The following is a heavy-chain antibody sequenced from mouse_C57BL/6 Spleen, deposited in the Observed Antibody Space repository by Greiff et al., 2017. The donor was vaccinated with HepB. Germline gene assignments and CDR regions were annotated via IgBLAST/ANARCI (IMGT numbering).Heavy chain of an antibody. J-gene: IGHJ1*03. CDR3: AGRGSTENYWYFDV. V-gene: IGHV1-69*01. CDR1: GYTFTSYW. CDR2: IDPSDSYT. Sequence: VQLQQPGAELVMPGASVKLSCKASGYTFTSYWMHWVKQRPGQGLEWIGEIDPSDSYTNYNQKFKGKSTLTVDKSSSTAYMQLSSLTSEDSAVYYCAGRGSTENYWYFDVWGTGTTVTVSS. D-gene: IGHD1-1*01.